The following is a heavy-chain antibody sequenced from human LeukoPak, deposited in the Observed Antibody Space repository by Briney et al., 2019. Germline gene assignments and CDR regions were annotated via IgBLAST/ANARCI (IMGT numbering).Heavy chain of an antibody. CDR1: GFTMSNCW. V-gene: IGHV3-7*04. Sequence: GGSLRLSCSASGFTMSNCWMTWVRQAPGKGLEWVANMNQDGSRVYYVDSVKGRFTISRDNAKNSLHLQMSSLRADDTAVYYCARDPPPDDTSGYLDYWGQGALVTVSS. CDR3: ARDPPPDDTSGYLDY. D-gene: IGHD3-22*01. CDR2: MNQDGSRV. J-gene: IGHJ4*02.